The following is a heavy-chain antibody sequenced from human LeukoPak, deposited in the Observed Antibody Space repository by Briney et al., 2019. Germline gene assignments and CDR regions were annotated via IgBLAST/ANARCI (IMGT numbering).Heavy chain of an antibody. Sequence: GGSLRLSCAASGFTFSSYARHWVRQAPGKGLEWVAVISYDGSNKYYADSVKGRFTISRDNSKNTLYLQMNSLRTEDTAVYYCTKGGHHSGSYLQAGIAGGYWGQGTLVTVSS. J-gene: IGHJ4*02. CDR3: TKGGHHSGSYLQAGIAGGY. CDR2: ISYDGSNK. CDR1: GFTFSSYA. D-gene: IGHD1-26*01. V-gene: IGHV3-30*18.